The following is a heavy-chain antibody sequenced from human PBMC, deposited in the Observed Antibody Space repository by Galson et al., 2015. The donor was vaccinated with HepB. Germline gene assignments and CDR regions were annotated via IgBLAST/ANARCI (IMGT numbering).Heavy chain of an antibody. Sequence: SVKVSCKASGGTFSSYAISWVRQAPGQGLEWMGGIIPIFGTANYAQKFQGRVTITADESTSTAYMELSSLRSEDTAVYYCARDDGGRMATVYYYYYYGMDVWGQGTTVTVSS. V-gene: IGHV1-69*13. CDR1: GGTFSSYA. J-gene: IGHJ6*02. CDR3: ARDDGGRMATVYYYYYYGMDV. CDR2: IIPIFGTA. D-gene: IGHD5-24*01.